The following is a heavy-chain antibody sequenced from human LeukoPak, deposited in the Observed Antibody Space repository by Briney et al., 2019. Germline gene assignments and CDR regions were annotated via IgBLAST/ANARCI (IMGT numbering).Heavy chain of an antibody. CDR3: ASRPAHFDWLPMDYYYYGMDV. CDR1: GFTFSDYY. CDR2: ISSSGSTI. Sequence: AGGSLRLSCAASGFTFSDYYMSWIRQAPGKGLEWVSYISSSGSTIYYADSVKGRFTISRDNAKNSLYLQMNSLRAEDTAVYYCASRPAHFDWLPMDYYYYGMDVWGQGTTVTVSS. D-gene: IGHD3-9*01. V-gene: IGHV3-11*01. J-gene: IGHJ6*02.